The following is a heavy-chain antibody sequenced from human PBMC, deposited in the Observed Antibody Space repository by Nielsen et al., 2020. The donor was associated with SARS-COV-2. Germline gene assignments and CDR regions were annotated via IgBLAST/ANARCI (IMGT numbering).Heavy chain of an antibody. CDR1: GFTFRNFA. CDR2: ISYDGTTR. J-gene: IGHJ4*02. Sequence: GESLKISCAASGFTFRNFAMHWVRQAPGKGLEWVAIISYDGTTRYNEHSAKGRFTISRDNSRHTLFLQMNNLRVQDTAVYYCARETEDSASSWFGFWGQGVLVTVSS. CDR3: ARETEDSASSWFGF. D-gene: IGHD6-13*01. V-gene: IGHV3-30*04.